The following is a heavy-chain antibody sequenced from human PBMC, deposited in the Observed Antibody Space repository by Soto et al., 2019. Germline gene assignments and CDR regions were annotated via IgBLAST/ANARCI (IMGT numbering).Heavy chain of an antibody. V-gene: IGHV4-59*08. CDR2: IYHSGAT. CDR1: RGSISSYY. Sequence: SETLSLTCTVSRGSISSYYWNWIRQSPGKGPEWIGYIYHSGATNYNPSLKSRVTISVDTSKNQFSLKLSSVTASDTAVYYCASTPDNSDFWSGPHFDNWALGTLVTVSS. CDR3: ASTPDNSDFWSGPHFDN. D-gene: IGHD3-3*01. J-gene: IGHJ4*02.